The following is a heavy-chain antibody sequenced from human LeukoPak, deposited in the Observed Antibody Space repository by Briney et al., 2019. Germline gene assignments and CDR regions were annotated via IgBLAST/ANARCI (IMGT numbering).Heavy chain of an antibody. CDR2: IYSGGST. D-gene: IGHD3-10*01. V-gene: IGHV3-53*01. J-gene: IGHJ3*02. Sequence: GSPRLSCAASGFTVSSNYMSWVRQAPGKGLEWVSVIYSGGSTYYADSVKGRFTISRDNSKNTLYLQMNSLSAEDTAVYYRARDGITMVRGVRGAFDIWGQGTLVTVSS. CDR1: GFTVSSNY. CDR3: ARDGITMVRGVRGAFDI.